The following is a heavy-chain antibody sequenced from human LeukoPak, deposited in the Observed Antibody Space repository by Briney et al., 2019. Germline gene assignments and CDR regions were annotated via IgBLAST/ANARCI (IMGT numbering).Heavy chain of an antibody. CDR3: ATATVTDYYFDY. CDR1: GYTLTELS. J-gene: IGHJ4*02. CDR2: FDPEDGET. D-gene: IGHD4-17*01. V-gene: IGHV1-24*01. Sequence: ASVKVSCKVSGYTLTELSMHWVRQAPGKGLEWMGGFDPEDGETIYAQKFQGRVTMTEDTSTDTAYMELSSLRSEDTAVYYCATATVTDYYFDYWGQGTLVTVSS.